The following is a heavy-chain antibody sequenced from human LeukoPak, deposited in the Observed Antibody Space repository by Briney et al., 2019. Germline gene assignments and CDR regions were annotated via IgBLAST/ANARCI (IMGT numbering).Heavy chain of an antibody. Sequence: SETLSLTCTVSGASISCGCYYWSWLPQHPGKGLEWIGYIYYSGSTYYNPSLKSRVTISVDTSKNQFSLKLSSVTAADTAVYYCASRYCSSTSCYGLDAFDIWGQGTMVTVSS. CDR2: IYYSGST. D-gene: IGHD2-2*01. CDR3: ASRYCSSTSCYGLDAFDI. V-gene: IGHV4-31*03. CDR1: GASISCGCYY. J-gene: IGHJ3*02.